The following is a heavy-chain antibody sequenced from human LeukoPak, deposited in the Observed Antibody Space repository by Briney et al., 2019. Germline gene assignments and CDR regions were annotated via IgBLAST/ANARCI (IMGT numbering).Heavy chain of an antibody. CDR2: IRYDGGNE. D-gene: IGHD1-26*01. CDR1: GFTFSSYW. CDR3: AKGEADLDY. V-gene: IGHV3-30*02. Sequence: GGSLRLSCAASGFTFSSYWMSWVRQAPGKGLEWVAFIRYDGGNEYYADSVKGRFTISRDNSKNTLYLHMNSLRPEDTAVYYCAKGEADLDYWGQGTLVTVSS. J-gene: IGHJ4*02.